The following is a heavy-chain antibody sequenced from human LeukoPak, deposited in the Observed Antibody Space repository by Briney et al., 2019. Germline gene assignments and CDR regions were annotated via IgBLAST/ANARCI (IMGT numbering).Heavy chain of an antibody. D-gene: IGHD1-26*01. Sequence: PSETLSLTCTVSGGSIASRSSFWAWIRQPPGMGQEWIGTMHHSGLTYTNPFLESRVTMSIDTSKNQFSLKLTSVTAADTAVYYCARRPGHTWDVGNWFDPWGQGTLVTVSS. CDR2: MHHSGLT. J-gene: IGHJ5*02. CDR3: ARRPGHTWDVGNWFDP. CDR1: GGSIASRSSF. V-gene: IGHV4-39*01.